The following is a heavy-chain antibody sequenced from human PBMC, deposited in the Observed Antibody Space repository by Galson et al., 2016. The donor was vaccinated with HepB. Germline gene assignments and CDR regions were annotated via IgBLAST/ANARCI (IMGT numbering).Heavy chain of an antibody. CDR3: ARDYVTTATRWFDP. D-gene: IGHD1-1*01. CDR2: IWDDGTTK. V-gene: IGHV3-33*01. Sequence: SLRLSCAASGFTFGSYGMHWVRQAPGKGLEWVAAIWDDGTTKYYAHSVKGRFTISRDNSKNTLYLQMNSLRAEDTAVYYCARDYVTTATRWFDPWGQGTLVTVSS. CDR1: GFTFGSYG. J-gene: IGHJ5*02.